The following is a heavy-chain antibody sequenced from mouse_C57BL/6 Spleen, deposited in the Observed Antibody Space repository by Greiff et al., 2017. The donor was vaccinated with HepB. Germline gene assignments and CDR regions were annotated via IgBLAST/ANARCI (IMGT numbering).Heavy chain of an antibody. J-gene: IGHJ2*01. Sequence: EVKLQESGPELVKPGDSVKISCKASGYSFTGYFMNWVMQSHGKSLEWIGRINPYNGDTFYNQKFKGKATLTVDKSSSTAHMGLRSLASEVSAVYFCARCFTGYYFELWGQGTTLTVSS. CDR2: INPYNGDT. CDR1: GYSFTGYF. CDR3: ARCFTGYYFEL. D-gene: IGHD1-1*01. V-gene: IGHV1-20*01.